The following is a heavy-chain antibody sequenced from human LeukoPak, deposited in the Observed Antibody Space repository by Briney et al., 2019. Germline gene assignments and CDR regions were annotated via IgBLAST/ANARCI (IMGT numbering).Heavy chain of an antibody. CDR3: ARVTGYMIEDYFDY. Sequence: SETLSLTCTVSGGSISTYYWTWIRQPPGKGLEWIGYIYYSGSTNYNPSLKSRVTISVDTSKNQFSLKLRSVTAADTAVYYCARVTGYMIEDYFDYWGQGILVTVSS. D-gene: IGHD3-9*01. V-gene: IGHV4-59*01. CDR1: GGSISTYY. CDR2: IYYSGST. J-gene: IGHJ4*02.